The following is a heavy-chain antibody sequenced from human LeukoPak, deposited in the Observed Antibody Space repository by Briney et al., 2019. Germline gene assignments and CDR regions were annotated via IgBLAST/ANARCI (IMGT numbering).Heavy chain of an antibody. J-gene: IGHJ4*02. CDR2: IYSGGST. D-gene: IGHD3-10*01. CDR1: GFTVSSNY. CDR3: ARGAHSKTYYYGSGSSYFDY. Sequence: VGSLRLSCAASGFTVSSNYMSWVRQAPGKGLEWVSVIYSGGSTYYADSVKGRYIISRDNSKNTLYLQMNSLRAEDTAVYYCARGAHSKTYYYGSGSSYFDYWGQGTLVTVSS. V-gene: IGHV3-66*02.